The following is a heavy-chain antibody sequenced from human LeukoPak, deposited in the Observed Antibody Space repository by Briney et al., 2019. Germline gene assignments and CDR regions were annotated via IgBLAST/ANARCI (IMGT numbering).Heavy chain of an antibody. CDR3: ARLRTTFGVSKDWYFDL. D-gene: IGHD3-10*01. CDR1: EYSFISYW. V-gene: IGHV5-51*01. J-gene: IGHJ2*01. Sequence: VEDLKIYGYWTEYSFISYWIGWVGPRPGKGLEWMGIIYPGDPDTRYSPSFQGQVTISPDKSISTAYLQWSSLKASDTAMYYCARLRTTFGVSKDWYFDLWGRGTLVTVSS. CDR2: IYPGDPDT.